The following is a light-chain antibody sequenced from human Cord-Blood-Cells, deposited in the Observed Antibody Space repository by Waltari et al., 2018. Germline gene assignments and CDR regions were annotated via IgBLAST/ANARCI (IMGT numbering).Light chain of an antibody. CDR3: QQYYSTPLT. V-gene: IGKV4-1*01. Sequence: DIVMTQSPDSLAVSMGERATINCKSSKSVLYSSNIKNYLAWYQQKPGQPPKLLIYWASTRESGVPDRFSGSGSGTYFTLTISSLQAEDVAVYYCQQYYSTPLTFGRGTKVEVK. J-gene: IGKJ4*01. CDR2: WAS. CDR1: KSVLYSSNIKNY.